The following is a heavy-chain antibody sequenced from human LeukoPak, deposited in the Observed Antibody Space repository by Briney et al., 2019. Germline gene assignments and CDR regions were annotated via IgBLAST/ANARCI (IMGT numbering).Heavy chain of an antibody. J-gene: IGHJ4*02. CDR1: GFTFSSYW. V-gene: IGHV3-74*01. D-gene: IGHD1-26*01. CDR2: INSDGSST. CDR3: ARVSYWSRIDY. Sequence: QAGGSLRLSCAASGFTFSSYWMHWVRQAPGKGLVWVSRINSDGSSTSYADSVKGRFTISRDNAKNTLYLQMNSLRAEDTAVYYCARVSYWSRIDYWGQGTLVTVSS.